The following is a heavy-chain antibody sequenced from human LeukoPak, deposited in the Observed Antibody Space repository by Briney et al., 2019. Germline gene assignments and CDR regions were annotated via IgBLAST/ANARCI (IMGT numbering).Heavy chain of an antibody. CDR3: TRALGCDF. Sequence: ASVKVSCKASGYTFTDYYLNWVRQAPGQGLEWMGWINPNSGGTNYAQKFQGRVTMTRDTSISTAYMELSSLRSDDTAMYYCTRALGCDFWGQGTLVTVSS. CDR2: INPNSGGT. J-gene: IGHJ4*02. V-gene: IGHV1-2*02. CDR1: GYTFTDYY. D-gene: IGHD1-26*01.